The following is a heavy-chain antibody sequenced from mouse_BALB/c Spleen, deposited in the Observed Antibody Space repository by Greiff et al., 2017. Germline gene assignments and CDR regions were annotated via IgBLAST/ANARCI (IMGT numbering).Heavy chain of an antibody. CDR3: AEGITTVVATPFAY. D-gene: IGHD1-1*01. CDR2: IDPENGNT. J-gene: IGHJ3*01. Sequence: EVKVVESGAELVRPGALVKLSCKASGFNIKDYYMHWVKQRPEQGLEWIGWIDPENGNTIYDPKFQGKASITADTSSNTAYLQLSSLTSEDTAVYYCAEGITTVVATPFAYWGQGTLVTVSA. CDR1: GFNIKDYY. V-gene: IGHV14-1*02.